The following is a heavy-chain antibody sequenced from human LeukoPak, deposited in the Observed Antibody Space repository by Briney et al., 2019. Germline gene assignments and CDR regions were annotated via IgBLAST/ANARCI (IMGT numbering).Heavy chain of an antibody. CDR1: VFSFSSDS. CDR2: MSGSGGSI. CDR3: AQHLGYCSAGTCYFPY. D-gene: IGHD2-15*01. V-gene: IGHV3-23*01. J-gene: IGHJ4*02. Sequence: GGSLRLSCAASVFSFSSDSMNWVRQAPWKGREWVSAMSGSGGSIFYADSVKGRFTFSRDNSKNTLYLQMNSLRVEDTAVYHCAQHLGYCSAGTCYFPYWGQGALVTVSS.